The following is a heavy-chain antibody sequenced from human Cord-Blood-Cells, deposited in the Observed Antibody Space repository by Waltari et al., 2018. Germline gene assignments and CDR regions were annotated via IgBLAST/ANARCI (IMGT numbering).Heavy chain of an antibody. D-gene: IGHD4-17*01. CDR2: IIPIFGTA. J-gene: IGHJ6*02. V-gene: IGHV1-69*01. CDR1: GGTFSSYA. Sequence: QVQLVQSGAEVKKPGSSVKVSCKASGGTFSSYAISWVRQAPGQGLEWMGGIIPIFGTANYAQKFQGRVTITADESTSTAYMELGSLRSEDTAVYYCARGGSTVTPRYYYYYGMDVWGQGTTVTVSS. CDR3: ARGGSTVTPRYYYYYGMDV.